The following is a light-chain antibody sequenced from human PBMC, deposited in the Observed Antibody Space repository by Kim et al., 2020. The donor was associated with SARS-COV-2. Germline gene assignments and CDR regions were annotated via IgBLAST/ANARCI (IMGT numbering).Light chain of an antibody. V-gene: IGLV3-1*01. CDR3: QAWDSKDVV. Sequence: VSPGQTASITCSGDKLGDKYACWYQQKPGQSPVLVIYQDSKRPSGIPERFSGSNSGNTATLTISGTQAMDEADYYCQAWDSKDVVFGGGTQLTVL. CDR1: KLGDKY. J-gene: IGLJ2*01. CDR2: QDS.